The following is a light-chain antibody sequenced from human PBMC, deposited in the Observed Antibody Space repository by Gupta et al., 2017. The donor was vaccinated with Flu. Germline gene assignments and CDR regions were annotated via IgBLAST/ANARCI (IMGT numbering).Light chain of an antibody. CDR3: SSYPSSSTLV. Sequence: HSALTQPAPVSGSPGQSITISCTGTSSDVGGYNYVSWYQQHPGKAPKLMIYEVSNRPSGLSNRFSGSKSGNTASLTISGLQAEDEADYYCSSYPSSSTLVFGGGTKLTVL. CDR2: EVS. V-gene: IGLV2-14*01. CDR1: SSDVGGYNY. J-gene: IGLJ2*01.